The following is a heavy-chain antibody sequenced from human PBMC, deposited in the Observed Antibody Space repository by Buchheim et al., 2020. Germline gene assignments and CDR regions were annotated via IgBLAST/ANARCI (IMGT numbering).Heavy chain of an antibody. V-gene: IGHV4-39*01. CDR3: ARQVVPNYGMDV. CDR2: IYYSGRT. CDR1: GGSISSSSYY. J-gene: IGHJ6*02. Sequence: QLQLQESGPGLVKPSETLSLTCTVSGGSISSSSYYWGWIRQPPGKGLEWIGSIYYSGRTYYNPSLKSRVTLSVDTSKNQFSLKLSSVTTADTAVYYCARQVVPNYGMDVWGQGTT. D-gene: IGHD2-2*01.